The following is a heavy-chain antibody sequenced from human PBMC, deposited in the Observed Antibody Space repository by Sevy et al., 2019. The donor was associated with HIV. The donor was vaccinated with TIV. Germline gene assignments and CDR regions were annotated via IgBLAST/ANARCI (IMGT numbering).Heavy chain of an antibody. CDR2: INPNSGGT. V-gene: IGHV1-2*02. J-gene: IGHJ4*02. D-gene: IGHD6-19*01. CDR1: GYTFTGYY. CDR3: ASDLYSSGWYVTFDY. Sequence: ASVKVSCKASGYTFTGYYMHWVRQAPGQGLEWMGWINPNSGGTNYAQKFQGRVTMTRDTSISTAYMGLSRLRSVDTAVYYCASDLYSSGWYVTFDYWGQGTLVTVSS.